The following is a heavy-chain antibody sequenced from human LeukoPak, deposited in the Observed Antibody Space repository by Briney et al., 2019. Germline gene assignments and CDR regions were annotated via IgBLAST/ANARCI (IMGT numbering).Heavy chain of an antibody. CDR2: ISSSSSYI. J-gene: IGHJ1*01. Sequence: PGGSLRLSCAASGFTFSSYSMNWVRQAPGKGLEWVSSISSSSSYIYYADSVKGRFTISRDNSKNTLYLQMNSLRAEDTAVYYCAKEFSDYYDSSAQDPSAEYFQHWGQGTLVTVSS. V-gene: IGHV3-21*04. CDR1: GFTFSSYS. CDR3: AKEFSDYYDSSAQDPSAEYFQH. D-gene: IGHD3-22*01.